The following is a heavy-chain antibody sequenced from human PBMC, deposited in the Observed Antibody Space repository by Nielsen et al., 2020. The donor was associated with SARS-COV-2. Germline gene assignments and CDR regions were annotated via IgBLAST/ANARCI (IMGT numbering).Heavy chain of an antibody. CDR2: IYYSGSV. J-gene: IGHJ3*02. CDR3: ARGDIAVVPAAMFRGDDAFDI. V-gene: IGHV4-39*02. Sequence: GSLRLSCTVSGASISSGGYFWSWIRQPPGKGLEWIGTIYYSGSVSYNPSLRSRVTISVDTSKKHFSLKLTSVTAADTAVYFCARGDIAVVPAAMFRGDDAFDIWGQGTMVRVSS. D-gene: IGHD2-2*01. CDR1: GASISSGGYF.